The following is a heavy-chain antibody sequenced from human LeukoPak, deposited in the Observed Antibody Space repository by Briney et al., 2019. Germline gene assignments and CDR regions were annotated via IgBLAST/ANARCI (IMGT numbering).Heavy chain of an antibody. D-gene: IGHD3-3*01. CDR1: GGSISSGGYY. Sequence: SETLSLTCTVSGGSISSGGYYWSWIRQPPGKGLEWIGYIYYSGSTYYNPSLKSRVTISVDTSKNQFSLKLSSVTAADTAVYYCARGVDLRLFDYWGQGTLVTVSS. CDR2: IYYSGST. V-gene: IGHV4-30-4*08. J-gene: IGHJ4*02. CDR3: ARGVDLRLFDY.